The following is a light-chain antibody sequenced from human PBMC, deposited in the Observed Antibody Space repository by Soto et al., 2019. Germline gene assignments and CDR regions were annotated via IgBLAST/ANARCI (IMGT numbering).Light chain of an antibody. CDR2: EVS. J-gene: IGLJ1*01. CDR1: SSDVGGYNY. Sequence: QSVLTQPPSASGSPGQSVTISCTGTSSDVGGYNYVSWYQQHPGKAPKLMIYEVSKRPSGVPDRFSGSKSGNTASLTVSGLQAADEADYYCSSYAGSRYVFGTGTKVTV. V-gene: IGLV2-8*01. CDR3: SSYAGSRYV.